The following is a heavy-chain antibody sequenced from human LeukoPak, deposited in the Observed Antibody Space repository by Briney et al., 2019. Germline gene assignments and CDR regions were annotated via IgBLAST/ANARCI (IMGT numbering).Heavy chain of an antibody. CDR3: ARSRRIAAAGRRGDWFDP. CDR2: IIPILGIA. CDR1: GGTFSSYA. D-gene: IGHD6-13*01. J-gene: IGHJ5*02. V-gene: IGHV1-69*04. Sequence: ASVKVSCKASGGTFSSYAISWVRQAPGQGLEWMGRIIPILGIANYAQKFQGRVTMTRNTSISTAYMELSSLRSEDTAVYYCARSRRIAAAGRRGDWFDPWGQGTLVTVSS.